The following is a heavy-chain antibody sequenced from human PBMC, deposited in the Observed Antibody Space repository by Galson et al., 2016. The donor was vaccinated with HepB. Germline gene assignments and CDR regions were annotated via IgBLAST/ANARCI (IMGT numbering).Heavy chain of an antibody. V-gene: IGHV1-18*01. CDR1: GYTFITYG. Sequence: SVKVSCKASGYTFITYGSTWVRQAPGQGLEWMGWISPSNGHTNYAQILQGRLSLTTDTSTSTAYMEVSSLRSDDTAVYYCARADRYGSGSYNVYWGQGTLVTVSS. J-gene: IGHJ4*02. CDR3: ARADRYGSGSYNVY. D-gene: IGHD3-10*01. CDR2: ISPSNGHT.